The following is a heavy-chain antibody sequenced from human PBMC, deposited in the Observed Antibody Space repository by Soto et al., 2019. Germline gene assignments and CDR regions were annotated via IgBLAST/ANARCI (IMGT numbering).Heavy chain of an antibody. CDR3: ARDLRCSGGSCYSHYYYGMDV. D-gene: IGHD2-15*01. CDR1: GGTFSSYT. CDR2: IIPILGIA. Sequence: SVKVSCKASGGTFSSYTISWVRQAPGQGLEWMGRIIPILGIANYAQKFQGRVTITADKSTSTAYMELSSLRSEDTAVYYCARDLRCSGGSCYSHYYYGMDVWGQGTTVTVSS. J-gene: IGHJ6*02. V-gene: IGHV1-69*04.